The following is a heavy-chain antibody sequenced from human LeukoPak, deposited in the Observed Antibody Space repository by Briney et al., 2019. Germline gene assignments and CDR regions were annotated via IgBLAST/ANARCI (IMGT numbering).Heavy chain of an antibody. CDR3: AKDSEIAAAGSYWYFDL. D-gene: IGHD6-13*01. CDR1: GFTFTNHA. Sequence: GGSLRLSCAASGFTFTNHAMDWVRQAPGKGLEWVSGISGGGDSTYYADSVKGRFTISRDNSKNTLYLQMNSLRAEDTAVYYCAKDSEIAAAGSYWYFDLWGRGTLVTVSS. CDR2: ISGGGDST. J-gene: IGHJ2*01. V-gene: IGHV3-23*01.